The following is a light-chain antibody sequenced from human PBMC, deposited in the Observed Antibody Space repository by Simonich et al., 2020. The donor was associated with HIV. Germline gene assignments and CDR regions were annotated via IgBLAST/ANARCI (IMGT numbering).Light chain of an antibody. J-gene: IGKJ2*01. V-gene: IGKV1-5*03. CDR2: KAS. CDR3: QQYNSYSYT. Sequence: DIQMTQSPSTLSASVGDRVTITCRESKSISRNVNWYQQKPGKAPKLLIYKASSLESGVPSRFSGSGSGTEFTLTISSLKPDDFATYYCQQYNSYSYTFGQGTKLEIK. CDR1: KSISRN.